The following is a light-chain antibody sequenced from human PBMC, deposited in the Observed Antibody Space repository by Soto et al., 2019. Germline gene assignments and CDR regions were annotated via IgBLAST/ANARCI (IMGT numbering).Light chain of an antibody. Sequence: DIQMTQSPSTLSASVGDRVTITCRAGQSISYWLAWYQQKPGKAPKLLIYKASTLESGVPLRFSGSGSGTEFTLTISSLQPDDFAIYYCQQYYSYPLTFGGGTKVEIK. CDR3: QQYYSYPLT. CDR2: KAS. J-gene: IGKJ4*01. CDR1: QSISYW. V-gene: IGKV1-5*03.